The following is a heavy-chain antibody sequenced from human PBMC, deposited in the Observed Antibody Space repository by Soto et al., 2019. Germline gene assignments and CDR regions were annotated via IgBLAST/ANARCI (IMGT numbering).Heavy chain of an antibody. Sequence: QVQLVQSGAEVKKPGASVKVSCKASGYTFTSYDINWVRQATGQGLEWMGWMNPNSGNTGYAQKFQGRVKRTSTTSISKAYMELSRLRYEDTAVYYCARSLNYDILTGYGNYWGQGTLVTVSS. CDR1: GYTFTSYD. V-gene: IGHV1-8*01. D-gene: IGHD3-9*01. J-gene: IGHJ4*02. CDR3: ARSLNYDILTGYGNY. CDR2: MNPNSGNT.